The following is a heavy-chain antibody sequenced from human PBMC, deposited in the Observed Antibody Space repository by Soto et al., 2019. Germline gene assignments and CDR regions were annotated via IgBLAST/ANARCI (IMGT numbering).Heavy chain of an antibody. J-gene: IGHJ4*02. CDR3: ARPAAEESEFFDY. Sequence: QVQLVQSGAEVKKPGSSVKVSCKASGGMFSKFGISWVRQAPGQGLEWMGGIIPMFGTAHYAQKFQGRVTIIADESTTTVYMELSSLRSEDTAVYYCARPAAEESEFFDYWGQGTLVTVSS. D-gene: IGHD6-25*01. V-gene: IGHV1-69*01. CDR1: GGMFSKFG. CDR2: IIPMFGTA.